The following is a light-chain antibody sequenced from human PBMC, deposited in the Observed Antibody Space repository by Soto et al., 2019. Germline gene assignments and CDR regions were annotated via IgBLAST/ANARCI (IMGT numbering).Light chain of an antibody. J-gene: IGLJ3*02. Sequence: QSALTQPPSASGSPGQSVTISCTGTSSDVGGYDYVSWYQQYPGKTPKLMIFEVTKRPSGVPDRFSGSKSGNTASLTVSGLQAEDEADYYCQSYDNSLSGSWVFGGGTKVTVL. V-gene: IGLV2-8*01. CDR3: QSYDNSLSGSWV. CDR1: SSDVGGYDY. CDR2: EVT.